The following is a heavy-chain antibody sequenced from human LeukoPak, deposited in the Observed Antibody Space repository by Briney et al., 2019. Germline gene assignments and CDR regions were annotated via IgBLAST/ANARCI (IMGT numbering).Heavy chain of an antibody. CDR3: ARALWRTVVTAFGY. D-gene: IGHD4-23*01. Sequence: GGSLRLSCAASGFTFSSYSIHWVRQAPGKGLEWVSYISSSGNTIYHADSVKGRFTISRDNAKNSLYLQMNSLRAEDTAVYYCARALWRTVVTAFGYWGQGTLVTVSS. V-gene: IGHV3-48*04. CDR2: ISSSGNTI. CDR1: GFTFSSYS. J-gene: IGHJ4*02.